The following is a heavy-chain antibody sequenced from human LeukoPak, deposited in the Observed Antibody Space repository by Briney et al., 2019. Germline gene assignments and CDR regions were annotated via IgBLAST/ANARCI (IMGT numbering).Heavy chain of an antibody. V-gene: IGHV4-34*01. Sequence: TSETLSLTCAVYGGSFSGYYWSWIRQPPGRGLEWIGEINHSGSTNYNPSLKSRVTISVDTSKNQFSLKLSSVTAADTAVYYCARSLSITMVRGVTNNWFDPWGQGTLVTVSS. CDR3: ARSLSITMVRGVTNNWFDP. CDR2: INHSGST. CDR1: GGSFSGYY. D-gene: IGHD3-10*01. J-gene: IGHJ5*02.